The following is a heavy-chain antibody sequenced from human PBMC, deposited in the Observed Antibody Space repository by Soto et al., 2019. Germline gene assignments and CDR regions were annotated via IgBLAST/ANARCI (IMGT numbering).Heavy chain of an antibody. D-gene: IGHD4-17*01. CDR1: GGSVSSGSYY. CDR3: AAAGDYDSYYYGMDV. Sequence: QVQLQESGPGLVKPSETLSLTCTVSGGSVSSGSYYWSWIRQPPGKGLEWIGYIYYSGSTNYNPPPIRRVTTLVVTSKNKYSLLLRSVAAAAEAVLYCAAAGDYDSYYYGMDVWGQGTTVTVSS. V-gene: IGHV4-61*01. J-gene: IGHJ6*02. CDR2: IYYSGST.